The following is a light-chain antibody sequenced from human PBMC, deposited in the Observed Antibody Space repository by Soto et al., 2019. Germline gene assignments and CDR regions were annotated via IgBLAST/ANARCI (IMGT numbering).Light chain of an antibody. V-gene: IGKV3-15*01. J-gene: IGKJ1*01. Sequence: EIVMTQSPATLSVSPGERATLSCRASQNISSNLAWYQQIPGQAPRVLIDGASTRATGIPARVSGSGSGTEFTLTISSLQSEDFAVYYCQQYNNWLWTFGQGTKVEIK. CDR2: GAS. CDR3: QQYNNWLWT. CDR1: QNISSN.